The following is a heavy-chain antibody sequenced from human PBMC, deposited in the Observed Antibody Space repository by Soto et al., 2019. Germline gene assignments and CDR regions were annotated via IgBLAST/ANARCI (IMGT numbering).Heavy chain of an antibody. CDR3: ARDYKPSMAWLDF. CDR1: GFSFSSYG. J-gene: IGHJ4*02. D-gene: IGHD3-10*01. Sequence: QVQLVESGGGVVQPGRSLRLSCAASGFSFSSYGMHWVRQAPGKWLEWVAVIWYDGSNKYYAHSVKGRFTISRDNSKNTLHLQMNSLRAEDTAVYYCARDYKPSMAWLDFWGQGTLVTVSS. V-gene: IGHV3-33*01. CDR2: IWYDGSNK.